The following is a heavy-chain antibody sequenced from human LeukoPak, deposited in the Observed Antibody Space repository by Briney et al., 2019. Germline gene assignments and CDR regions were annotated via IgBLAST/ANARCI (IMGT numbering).Heavy chain of an antibody. D-gene: IGHD4-17*01. Sequence: GESLKISCKTSGYIFTTYWIAWVRQMPGKGLEWMGIIYPGDSDTRYSPSFQGQVTISAEKSINTAYLQWSSLKASDTAMYYCARQSTTSSPSDYWGQGTLVTVSS. J-gene: IGHJ4*02. CDR3: ARQSTTSSPSDY. CDR2: IYPGDSDT. CDR1: GYIFTTYW. V-gene: IGHV5-51*01.